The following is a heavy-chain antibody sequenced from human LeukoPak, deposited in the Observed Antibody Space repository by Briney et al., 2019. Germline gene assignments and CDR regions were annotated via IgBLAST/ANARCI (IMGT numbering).Heavy chain of an antibody. J-gene: IGHJ4*02. Sequence: GGSLRLSCAASGFTFSSYWMSWVRQAPGKGLEWVANIKQDGSEKYYVDSVKGRFTISRDNAKNSLYLQLNSLRAEDTAVYYCARVSIAAAEDYWGQGTLVTVSS. V-gene: IGHV3-7*01. D-gene: IGHD6-13*01. CDR1: GFTFSSYW. CDR2: IKQDGSEK. CDR3: ARVSIAAAEDY.